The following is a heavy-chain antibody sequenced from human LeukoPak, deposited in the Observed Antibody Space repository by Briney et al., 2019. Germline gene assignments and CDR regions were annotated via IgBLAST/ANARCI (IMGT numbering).Heavy chain of an antibody. Sequence: SVKVSCKASGGTFSRYGISWVRQAPGQGLEWMGGIIPLFGKANYAQKLQGRVTITADESTSTAYMELSSLRSEDTALYYCAREWNYESSGYFYYYWGQGTLVTVSS. CDR1: GGTFSRYG. J-gene: IGHJ4*02. D-gene: IGHD3-22*01. CDR2: IIPLFGKA. CDR3: AREWNYESSGYFYYY. V-gene: IGHV1-69*13.